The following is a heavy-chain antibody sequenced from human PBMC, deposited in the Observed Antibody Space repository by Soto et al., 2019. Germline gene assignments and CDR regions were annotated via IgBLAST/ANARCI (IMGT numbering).Heavy chain of an antibody. V-gene: IGHV4-59*01. D-gene: IGHD3-10*02. CDR1: GGSISSYY. CDR3: AREDLCGSYFDY. Sequence: SETLSLTCTVSGGSISSYYWSWIRQPPGKGLEWIGYIYYSGSTNYNPSLTIRVTISVETSKNQFSLKLSSVTAADTAVYYCAREDLCGSYFDYWGQGTLVTVSS. CDR2: IYYSGST. J-gene: IGHJ4*02.